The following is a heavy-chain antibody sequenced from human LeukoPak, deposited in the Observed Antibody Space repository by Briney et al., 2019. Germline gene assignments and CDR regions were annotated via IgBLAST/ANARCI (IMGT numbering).Heavy chain of an antibody. CDR3: ARDPEYYCSGGSCYSY. CDR1: GETFSIYA. CDR2: IIPIFGTA. J-gene: IGHJ4*02. Sequence: SVKVSCKASGETFSIYAISRVRQAPGQGLEWMGGIIPIFGTANYAQKFQGRVTITADESTSTAYMELSSLRSEDTAVYYCARDPEYYCSGGSCYSYWGQGTLVTVSS. D-gene: IGHD2-15*01. V-gene: IGHV1-69*01.